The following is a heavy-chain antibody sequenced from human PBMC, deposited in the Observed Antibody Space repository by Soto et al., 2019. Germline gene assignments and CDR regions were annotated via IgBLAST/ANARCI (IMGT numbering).Heavy chain of an antibody. V-gene: IGHV4-39*01. Sequence: SETLSLTCTVSGGSITNDSHYWGWIRQPPGKGLEWIGTISYSGRTYYNPSLKSRVTVSVDTSKSQYSLKLTSVTAADTALYYCVRTGTYYLSPFDVRGQGTQVTVS. CDR1: GGSITNDSHY. CDR2: ISYSGRT. D-gene: IGHD3-22*01. CDR3: VRTGTYYLSPFDV. J-gene: IGHJ4*02.